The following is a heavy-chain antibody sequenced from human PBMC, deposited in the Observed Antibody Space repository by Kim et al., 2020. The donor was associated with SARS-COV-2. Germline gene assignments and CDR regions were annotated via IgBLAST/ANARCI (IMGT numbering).Heavy chain of an antibody. D-gene: IGHD2-15*01. CDR2: IYRGGST. Sequence: GGSLRLSCAASGFTVSSNYMSWVRQAPGKGLEWVSVIYRGGSTYYADSVKGRFTISRDNPKNTLYLQMNSLRAEDTAVYYCARDFQGVVAATGNFYYYGMDVWGQGTTVTVSS. J-gene: IGHJ6*02. CDR1: GFTVSSNY. V-gene: IGHV3-53*01. CDR3: ARDFQGVVAATGNFYYYGMDV.